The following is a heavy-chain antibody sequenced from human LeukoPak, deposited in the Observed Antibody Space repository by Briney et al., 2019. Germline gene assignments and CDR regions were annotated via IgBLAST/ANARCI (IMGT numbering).Heavy chain of an antibody. Sequence: GGSLRLSCVASGFTFSTFGMNWVRQAPGKGLEWVSYIGSGSSPIYYADSVKGRFIMSRDNAKNSLYLQMNSLRDGDAAVYYCARASPSGYDYWGQGTLVTVSS. J-gene: IGHJ4*02. V-gene: IGHV3-48*02. CDR1: GFTFSTFG. D-gene: IGHD3-22*01. CDR2: IGSGSSPI. CDR3: ARASPSGYDY.